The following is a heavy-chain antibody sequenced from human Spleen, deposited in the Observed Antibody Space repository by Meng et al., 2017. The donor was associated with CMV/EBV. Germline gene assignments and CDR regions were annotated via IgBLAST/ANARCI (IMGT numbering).Heavy chain of an antibody. CDR2: IYYSGST. CDR3: AREWYDDRREGFDY. J-gene: IGHJ4*02. D-gene: IGHD3-16*01. Sequence: SETLSVTCTVAGGSISSSSYYWGWIRQPPEKGLEWIGSIYYSGSTYYNPSRKSRVTISVDTSKNQFSLKVSSVTAADTAVYYCAREWYDDRREGFDYWGQGTLVTVSS. V-gene: IGHV4-39*07. CDR1: GGSISSSSYY.